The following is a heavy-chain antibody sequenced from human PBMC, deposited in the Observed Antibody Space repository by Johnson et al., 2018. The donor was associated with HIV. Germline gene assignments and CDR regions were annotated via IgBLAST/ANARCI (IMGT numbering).Heavy chain of an antibody. V-gene: IGHV3-11*04. Sequence: QVQLVESGGGLVQPGGSLRLSCAASGFTFSDYYMTWIRQAPGKGLEWVSSIGSGGNNIYYADSVKGRFTISRDNAKNSLYLLMNSLRPEDTSIYFCASEVEYSSLGGIWGQGTMVTVSS. CDR3: ASEVEYSSLGGI. J-gene: IGHJ3*02. CDR2: IGSGGNNI. CDR1: GFTFSDYY. D-gene: IGHD6-6*01.